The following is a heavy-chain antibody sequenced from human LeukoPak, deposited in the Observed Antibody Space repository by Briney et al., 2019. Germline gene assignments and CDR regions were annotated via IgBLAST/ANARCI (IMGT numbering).Heavy chain of an antibody. V-gene: IGHV5-51*01. D-gene: IGHD3-10*01. J-gene: IGHJ4*02. CDR3: TILLTASSGDY. CDR1: GYGLNSYW. CDR2: IYPADSDI. Sequence: GESLKISRKSSGYGLNSYWHGLVPQIPGKGLEWMAIIYPADSDIRYSPSFQGQVTISADKYISTAYLQWSSLKASDTGINLCTILLTASSGDYWGQATLVTVSS.